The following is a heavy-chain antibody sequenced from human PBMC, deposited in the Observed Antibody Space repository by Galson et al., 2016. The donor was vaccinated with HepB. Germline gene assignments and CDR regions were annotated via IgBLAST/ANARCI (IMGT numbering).Heavy chain of an antibody. D-gene: IGHD1-26*01. J-gene: IGHJ4*02. V-gene: IGHV3-7*03. CDR2: IRPDGSEQ. CDR1: GSTSSTSW. CDR3: ARALHSWLDY. Sequence: SLRLSCAASGSTSSTSWMTWVRQAPGEGLEWVANIRPDGSEQYFVDSVKGRFTISRDNAKNPLYLQMDSLRAEDTAVYYCARALHSWLDYWGQGTLVTVSS.